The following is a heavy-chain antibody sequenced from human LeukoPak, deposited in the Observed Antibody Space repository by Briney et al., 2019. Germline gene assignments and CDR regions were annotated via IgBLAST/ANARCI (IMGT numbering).Heavy chain of an antibody. J-gene: IGHJ4*02. CDR3: ARLADYYDSSGSFDY. Sequence: PSETLSLTCTVSGGSISSSRYYWGWIRQPPGKGLEWIGSIYYSGSTYYNPSLKNRVTISVDTSKNQFSLKLSSVTAADTAVYYCARLADYYDSSGSFDYWGQGTLVTVSS. V-gene: IGHV4-39*01. CDR2: IYYSGST. CDR1: GGSISSSRYY. D-gene: IGHD3-22*01.